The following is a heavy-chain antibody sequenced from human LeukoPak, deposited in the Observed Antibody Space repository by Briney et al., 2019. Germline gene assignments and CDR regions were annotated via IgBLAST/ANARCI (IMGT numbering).Heavy chain of an antibody. V-gene: IGHV4-39*01. CDR1: GGSISSSSYY. CDR2: IYYSGST. D-gene: IGHD2-21*01. CDR3: ARQRFHNWFDP. J-gene: IGHJ5*02. Sequence: SETLSLTCTVSGGSISSSSYYWGWIRQPPGKGLEWIGSIYYSGSTYYNPSLKSRVTISVDTSKNQFSLKLSSVTAADTAVYYCARQRFHNWFDPWGQGTLVTVSS.